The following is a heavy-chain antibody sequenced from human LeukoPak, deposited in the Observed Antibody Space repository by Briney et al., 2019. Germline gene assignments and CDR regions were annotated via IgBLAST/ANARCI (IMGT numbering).Heavy chain of an antibody. Sequence: GRSLRLSCAASGFTFSSSGMHWVRQAPGKGLEWVAVISYDGSNKYYADSVKGRFAISRDNSKNTLYLQMNSLRAGDTAVYYCAKDSYDRSGYYYYYFAYWGQGTQVTVSS. CDR3: AKDSYDRSGYYYYYFAY. D-gene: IGHD3-22*01. V-gene: IGHV3-30*18. CDR2: ISYDGSNK. CDR1: GFTFSSSG. J-gene: IGHJ4*02.